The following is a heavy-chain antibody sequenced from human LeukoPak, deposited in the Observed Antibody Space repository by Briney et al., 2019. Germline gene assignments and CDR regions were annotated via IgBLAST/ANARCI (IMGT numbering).Heavy chain of an antibody. CDR3: ARGVVTPFSDRIDY. V-gene: IGHV3-30-3*01. Sequence: GGSLRPSCAASGFTFSSYAMHWVRQAPGKGLEWVAVISYDGSNKYYADSVKGRFTISRDNSKNTLYLQMNSLRAEDTAVYYCARGVVTPFSDRIDYWGQGTLVTVSS. CDR1: GFTFSSYA. D-gene: IGHD2-21*02. CDR2: ISYDGSNK. J-gene: IGHJ4*02.